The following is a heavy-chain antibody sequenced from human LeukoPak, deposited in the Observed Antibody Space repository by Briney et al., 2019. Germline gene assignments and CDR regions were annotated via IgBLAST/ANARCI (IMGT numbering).Heavy chain of an antibody. Sequence: SVKVSCKSSGYTFTTYGITWVRQAPGQGLEWMGRIIPILGIANYAQKFQGRVTITADKSTSTAYMELSSLRSEDTAVYYCATGDRWEPLHYFDYWGQGTLVTVSS. J-gene: IGHJ4*02. CDR2: IIPILGIA. CDR3: ATGDRWEPLHYFDY. V-gene: IGHV1-69*04. CDR1: GYTFTTYG. D-gene: IGHD1-26*01.